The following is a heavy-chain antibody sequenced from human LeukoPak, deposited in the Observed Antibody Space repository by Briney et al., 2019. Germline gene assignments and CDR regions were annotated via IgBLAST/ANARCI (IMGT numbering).Heavy chain of an antibody. J-gene: IGHJ5*02. CDR2: IYSGGST. V-gene: IGHV3-66*02. D-gene: IGHD2-15*01. CDR3: ARWDCSGGSCYSSARVDGWFDP. CDR1: GFTVRSNY. Sequence: GGSLRLSCAVSGFTVRSNYMSWVRQAPGKGLEWVSIIYSGGSTYYADSVKGRFTIPRDNSKNTLYLQMNSLRAEDTAVYYCARWDCSGGSCYSSARVDGWFDPWGQGTLVTVSS.